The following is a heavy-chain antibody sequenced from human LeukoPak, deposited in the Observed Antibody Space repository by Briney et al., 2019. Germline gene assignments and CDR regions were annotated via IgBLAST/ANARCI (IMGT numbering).Heavy chain of an antibody. J-gene: IGHJ4*02. Sequence: GASVKVSCKASGYTFTSYDINWVRQATGQGLEWMGWMNPNSGNTGYAQKFQGRVTMTRNTSISTAYMELSSLRSEDTAVYYCARRSIAACVLDYWGQGTLVTVSS. CDR2: MNPNSGNT. CDR1: GYTFTSYD. CDR3: ARRSIAACVLDY. D-gene: IGHD6-6*01. V-gene: IGHV1-8*01.